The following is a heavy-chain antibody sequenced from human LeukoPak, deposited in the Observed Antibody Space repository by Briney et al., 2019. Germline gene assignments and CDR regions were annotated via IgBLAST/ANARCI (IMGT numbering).Heavy chain of an antibody. D-gene: IGHD6-13*01. Sequence: GASVKVSCKASGGTFSSYAISWVRQAPGQGLEWMGGIIPIFGTANYAQKFQGRVTITADKSTSTAYMELSSLRSEDTAVYYCARGDSSSWYGGTGEKDDYWGQGTLVTVSS. CDR2: IIPIFGTA. CDR1: GGTFSSYA. CDR3: ARGDSSSWYGGTGEKDDY. V-gene: IGHV1-69*06. J-gene: IGHJ4*02.